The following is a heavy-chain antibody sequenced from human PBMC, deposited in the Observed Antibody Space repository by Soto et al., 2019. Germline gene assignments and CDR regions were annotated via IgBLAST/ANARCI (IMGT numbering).Heavy chain of an antibody. Sequence: EVQLLESGGDLVQPGGSLRLVCAASGFTFSNSGMRWVRQAPGQGLEWVSSIGPSGNTYYSDAVKGRFTISRDISKNTLLLQMDSLSAEDTATYYCAKRLHISYHNVMDVWGQGTTVTVSS. D-gene: IGHD2-2*01. CDR2: IGPSGNT. CDR3: AKRLHISYHNVMDV. J-gene: IGHJ6*02. V-gene: IGHV3-23*01. CDR1: GFTFSNSG.